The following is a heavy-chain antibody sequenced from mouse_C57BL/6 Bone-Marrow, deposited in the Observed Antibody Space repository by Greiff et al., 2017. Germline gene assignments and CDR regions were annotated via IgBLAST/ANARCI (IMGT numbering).Heavy chain of an antibody. V-gene: IGHV1-55*01. D-gene: IGHD2-1*01. J-gene: IGHJ1*03. CDR3: ARGIYYGNWYFDV. CDR2: IYPGSGST. CDR1: GYTFTSYW. Sequence: VQLQQPGAELVMPGASVKMSCKASGYTFTSYWITWVKQRPGQGLEWIGDIYPGSGSTNYNEKFKSKATLTVDTSSSTAYMQLSSLTSEDSAVYYCARGIYYGNWYFDVWGTGTTVTVSS.